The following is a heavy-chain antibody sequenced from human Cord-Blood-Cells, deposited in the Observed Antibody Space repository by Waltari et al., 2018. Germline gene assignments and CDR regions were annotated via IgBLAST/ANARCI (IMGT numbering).Heavy chain of an antibody. CDR1: GYTFTGYY. J-gene: IGHJ4*02. V-gene: IGHV1-2*02. D-gene: IGHD3-22*01. CDR3: ARAFRFYDSSGYYSFDY. CDR2: INPNSGGT. Sequence: QVQLVQSGAEVKKPGASVKVSCKASGYTFTGYYMHWVRQAPGQGLEWMGWINPNSGGTNYAQKFQGRVTMTRDTSISTAYMELSRLRSDDTAVYYCARAFRFYDSSGYYSFDYWGQGTLVTVSS.